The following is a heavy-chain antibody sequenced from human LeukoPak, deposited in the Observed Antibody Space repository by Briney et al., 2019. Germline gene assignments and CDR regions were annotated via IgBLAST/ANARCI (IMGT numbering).Heavy chain of an antibody. J-gene: IGHJ3*01. Sequence: GGSLRLSCAASGFTFSSYSMNWVRQAPGKGLEWVSYISSSSSTIYYADSVKGRFTISRDNSKNTLYLQMNSLRAEDTAVYYCARGGLPAADGDAFDFWGQGTMVTVSS. CDR1: GFTFSSYS. CDR2: ISSSSSTI. V-gene: IGHV3-48*01. D-gene: IGHD6-13*01. CDR3: ARGGLPAADGDAFDF.